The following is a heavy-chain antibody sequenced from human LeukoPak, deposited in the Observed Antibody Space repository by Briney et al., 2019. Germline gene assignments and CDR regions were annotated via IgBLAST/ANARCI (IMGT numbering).Heavy chain of an antibody. D-gene: IGHD2-15*01. V-gene: IGHV3-20*04. CDR3: VRGGGSIRHSYYYYVDV. J-gene: IGHJ6*03. CDR2: ITWNGGSA. CDR1: GFSFNDYG. Sequence: GGSLRLTCAASGFSFNDYGMSWVRQAPGQGPEWVSGITWNGGSADYAASVKGRFTISRDNARNSLYLQMNSLRDEDTALYYCVRGGGSIRHSYYYYVDVWGKGTSVTVSS.